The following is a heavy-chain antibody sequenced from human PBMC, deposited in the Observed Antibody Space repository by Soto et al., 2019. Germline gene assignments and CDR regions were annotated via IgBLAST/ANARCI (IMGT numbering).Heavy chain of an antibody. Sequence: QVQLQESGPGLVKPSQTLSLTCTVSGASVSSGIYSWSWIRQPPGKGLGWIGYISYSGTTHYTPSLKSRVTISIDTSKNQFSLKLSSVTAADTAVYYCALTDLGENWFDLWGQGTLVTVSS. J-gene: IGHJ5*02. CDR1: GASVSSGIYS. V-gene: IGHV4-30-4*01. CDR2: ISYSGTT. CDR3: ALTDLGENWFDL. D-gene: IGHD3-16*01.